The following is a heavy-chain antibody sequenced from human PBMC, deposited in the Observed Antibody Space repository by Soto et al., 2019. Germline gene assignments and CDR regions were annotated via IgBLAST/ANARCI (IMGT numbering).Heavy chain of an antibody. V-gene: IGHV3-21*01. J-gene: IGHJ6*03. CDR1: GFTFSSYS. D-gene: IGHD6-6*01. Sequence: GGSLRLSCAASGFTFSSYSMNWVRQAPGKGLEWVSSISSSSSYIYYPDSVKGRFTISRDNAKNSLYLQMNSLRAEDTAVYYCARDLTANSSSSNPRYYYYYMDVWGKGTTVTVSS. CDR3: ARDLTANSSSSNPRYYYYYMDV. CDR2: ISSSSSYI.